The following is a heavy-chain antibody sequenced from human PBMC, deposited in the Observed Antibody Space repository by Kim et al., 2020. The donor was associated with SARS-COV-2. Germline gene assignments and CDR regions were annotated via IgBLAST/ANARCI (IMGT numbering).Heavy chain of an antibody. Sequence: SETLSLTCSVSGGSISTSGYYWTWIRQHPGKGLEWIGSIYSSGSTFYNPSLKSRLIMSADTSRNQFSLEVISVTAADTAVYYCARGAVTLIRGVIGFDFWGQGSVVIVAS. J-gene: IGHJ4*02. D-gene: IGHD3-10*01. CDR3: ARGAVTLIRGVIGFDF. CDR1: GGSISTSGYY. V-gene: IGHV4-31*03. CDR2: IYSSGST.